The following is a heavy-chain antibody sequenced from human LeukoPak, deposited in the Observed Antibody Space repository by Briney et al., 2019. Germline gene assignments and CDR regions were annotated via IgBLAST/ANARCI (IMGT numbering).Heavy chain of an antibody. D-gene: IGHD6-13*01. CDR1: GYSFTSFW. CDR2: IDPSDSYT. J-gene: IGHJ2*01. V-gene: IGHV5-10-1*01. Sequence: GEFLKISCKGSGYSFTSFWIGWVRQMPGKGLEWMGRIDPSDSYTNYSPSFQGHVTISADKSISTAYLQWSSLKASDTAMYYCARERSSTWYFDLWGRGTLVTFSS. CDR3: ARERSSTWYFDL.